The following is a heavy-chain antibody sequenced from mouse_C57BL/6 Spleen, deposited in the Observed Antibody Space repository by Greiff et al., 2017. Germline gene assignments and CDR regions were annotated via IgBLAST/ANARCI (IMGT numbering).Heavy chain of an antibody. Sequence: VQGVESGAELARPGASVKLSCKASGYTFTSYGISWVKQRTGQGLEWIGEIYPRSGNTYYNEKFKGKATLTADKSSSTAYMELRSLTSEDSAVYFCALYDGYYGGYWGQGTTLTVSS. CDR1: GYTFTSYG. D-gene: IGHD2-3*01. CDR2: IYPRSGNT. CDR3: ALYDGYYGGY. J-gene: IGHJ2*01. V-gene: IGHV1-81*01.